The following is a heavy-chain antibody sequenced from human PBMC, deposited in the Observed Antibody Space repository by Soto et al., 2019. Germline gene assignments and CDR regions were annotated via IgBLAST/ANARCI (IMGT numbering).Heavy chain of an antibody. CDR2: LTRSGTT. D-gene: IGHD3-10*01. CDR1: GFTFSSYA. CDR3: VREFAPGSPNYDY. J-gene: IGHJ4*02. V-gene: IGHV3-23*01. Sequence: EVQLLESAGGLVQPGGSLRLSCAASGFTFSSYAMGWVRQAPGKGLEWVSTLTRSGTTPYAESVRGRFTISRDHSKNTLYLQMDDLRAEDTAVYYCVREFAPGSPNYDYWGLGTLVTVSS.